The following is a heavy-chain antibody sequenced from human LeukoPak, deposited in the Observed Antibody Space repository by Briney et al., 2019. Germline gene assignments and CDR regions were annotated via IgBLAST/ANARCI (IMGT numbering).Heavy chain of an antibody. V-gene: IGHV1-18*04. D-gene: IGHD4-17*01. J-gene: IGHJ6*02. Sequence: ASIKVSCTASGYTFTNYGFSWVRQAPGQGLEWMGWISTYSGNTNYAQQLQGRVTMTSDTSTSTVYMELRSLRSEDTAVYYCARDPLSGDSYYYYGMDVWGQGTTVTVSS. CDR2: ISTYSGNT. CDR3: ARDPLSGDSYYYYGMDV. CDR1: GYTFTNYG.